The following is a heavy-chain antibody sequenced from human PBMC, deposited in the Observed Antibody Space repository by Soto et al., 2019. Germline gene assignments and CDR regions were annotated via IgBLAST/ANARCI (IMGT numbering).Heavy chain of an antibody. J-gene: IGHJ4*02. CDR3: VRWKHGHPEWLVH. Sequence: GESLRLSCAASGFTFSDYYMSWFRQPPGKGLEWVSYISSSGSTIYYADSVKGRFTISRDNAKNSLYLQMNSLRAEDTAVYYCVRWKHGHPEWLVHWGQGTLVTVSS. CDR2: ISSSGSTI. V-gene: IGHV3-11*01. D-gene: IGHD6-19*01. CDR1: GFTFSDYY.